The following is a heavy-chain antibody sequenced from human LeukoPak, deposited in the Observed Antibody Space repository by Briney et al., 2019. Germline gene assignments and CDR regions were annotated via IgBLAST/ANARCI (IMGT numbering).Heavy chain of an antibody. CDR1: GFTFSNYV. CDR2: MWSDGSNK. J-gene: IGHJ4*02. V-gene: IGHV3-33*01. D-gene: IGHD4-11*01. Sequence: GGSLRLSCAASGFTFSNYVIHWVRQAPGKGLEWVSFMWSDGSNKYYANSVKGRFAISRDNSKNTLYLQMNSLKVEDTAVYYCARDDSSFAPFDYWGQGTLVTVSS. CDR3: ARDDSSFAPFDY.